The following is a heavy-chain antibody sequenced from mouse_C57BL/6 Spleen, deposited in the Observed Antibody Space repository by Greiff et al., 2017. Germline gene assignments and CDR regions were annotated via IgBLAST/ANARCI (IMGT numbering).Heavy chain of an antibody. J-gene: IGHJ2*01. CDR1: GYTFTDYE. CDR2: IDPETGGT. CDR3: TRRGGAWYYFDY. Sequence: QVQLKQSGAELVRPGASVTLSCKASGYTFTDYEMHWVKQTPVHGLEWIGAIDPETGGTAYNQKFKGKAILTADKSSSTAYMELRSLTSEDSAVYYCTRRGGAWYYFDYWGQGTTLTVSA. D-gene: IGHD1-1*02. V-gene: IGHV1-15*01.